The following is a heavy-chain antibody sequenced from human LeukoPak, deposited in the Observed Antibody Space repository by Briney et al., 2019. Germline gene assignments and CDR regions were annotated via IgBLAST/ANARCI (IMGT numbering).Heavy chain of an antibody. V-gene: IGHV3-53*01. CDR3: ARAMVRGVTIKGGFDY. D-gene: IGHD3-10*01. CDR1: GFTVSSNY. CDR2: IYSGGST. Sequence: PGGSLRLSCAASGFTVSSNYMSWVRQAPGKGLEWVSVIYSGGSTYYADSVKGRFTISRDNSKNTLYLQMNSLRAEDTAVYYSARAMVRGVTIKGGFDYWGQGTLVTVSS. J-gene: IGHJ4*02.